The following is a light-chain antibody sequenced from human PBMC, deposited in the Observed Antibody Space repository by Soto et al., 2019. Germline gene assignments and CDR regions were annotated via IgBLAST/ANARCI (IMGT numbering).Light chain of an antibody. CDR3: HQRSKWPLT. Sequence: EIVLTQSPATLSLSPGERATLSCRASQSVRSYLAWYQQKPGQAPRLLIYDASNRATDIPARFSGSGSGTDFTLTISSLDPEDFAVYYCHQRSKWPLTFXGGTKVDIK. V-gene: IGKV3-11*01. CDR2: DAS. CDR1: QSVRSY. J-gene: IGKJ4*01.